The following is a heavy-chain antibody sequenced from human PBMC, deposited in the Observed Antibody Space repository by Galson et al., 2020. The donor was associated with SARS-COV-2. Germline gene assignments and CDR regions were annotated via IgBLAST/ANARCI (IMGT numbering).Heavy chain of an antibody. J-gene: IGHJ3*02. CDR3: ARDQAVVVPAAIRAFDI. CDR1: GYTFTSYG. D-gene: IGHD2-2*01. V-gene: IGHV1-18*01. Sequence: GESLKISCKASGYTFTSYGISWVRQAPGQGLEWMGWISAYNGNTNYAQKLQGRVTMTTDTSTSTAYMELRSLRSDDTAVYYCARDQAVVVPAAIRAFDIWGQGTMVTVSS. CDR2: ISAYNGNT.